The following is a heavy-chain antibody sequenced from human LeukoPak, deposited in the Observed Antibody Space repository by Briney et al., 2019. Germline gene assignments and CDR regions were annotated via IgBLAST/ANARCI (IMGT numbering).Heavy chain of an antibody. CDR3: AKSNGYGLIDI. D-gene: IGHD3-22*01. Sequence: NASKTLSLTCTVSSGPISTSNYYWGWVRQPPGKALEWIGNIFYSGSTNYSPSLKSRVTISLDTSRNQFSLKLNSVTAADTAVYYCAKSNGYGLIDIGGQGTMVTVSA. CDR2: IFYSGST. J-gene: IGHJ3*02. CDR1: SGPISTSNYY. V-gene: IGHV4-39*07.